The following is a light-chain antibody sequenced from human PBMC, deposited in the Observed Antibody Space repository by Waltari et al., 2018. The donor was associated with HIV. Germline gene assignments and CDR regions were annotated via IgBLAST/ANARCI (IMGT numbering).Light chain of an antibody. J-gene: IGLJ2*01. V-gene: IGLV2-11*01. Sequence: QSALTQPRSVSGSPGQSVTISCTGPNSDVGLSKYVPWYQQPPGKVPKLLIYDLNDRPSGVPDRFSGSKSGTTASLTISGLQAEDEAFYYCCSYAGSYTLIFGGGTKLTVL. CDR1: NSDVGLSKY. CDR3: CSYAGSYTLI. CDR2: DLN.